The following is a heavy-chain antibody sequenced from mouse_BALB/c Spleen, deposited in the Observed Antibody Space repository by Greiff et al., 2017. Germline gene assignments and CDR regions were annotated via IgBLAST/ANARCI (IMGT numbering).Heavy chain of an antibody. CDR3: ARGGATATYEEYYAMDY. V-gene: IGHV2-4-1*01. CDR1: GFSLTSYA. Sequence: QVQLQQSGPGLVQPSQSLSITCTVSGFSLTSYAVHWVRQSPGKGLEWLGVIWSGGSTDYNAAFITRLSISKDNSKSQVFIKMNSLQADEAAIDYCARGGATATYEEYYAMDYWGQGTSVTVS. J-gene: IGHJ4*01. CDR2: IWSGGST. D-gene: IGHD1-2*01.